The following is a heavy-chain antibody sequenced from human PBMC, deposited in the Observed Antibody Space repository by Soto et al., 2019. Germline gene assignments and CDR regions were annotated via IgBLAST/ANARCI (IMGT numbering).Heavy chain of an antibody. J-gene: IGHJ3*02. D-gene: IGHD5-18*01. V-gene: IGHV3-74*01. Sequence: EVQLVESGGGLVQPGGSRRPPCAASGLPFSSSWMHGVRQPQGKGLVWVSRINSDGSSTSYADSVKGRFTISRDNAKNTLYLQMNSLRAEDTAVYYCARVGWDTAMVFDAFDIWGQGTMVTVSS. CDR1: GLPFSSSW. CDR2: INSDGSST. CDR3: ARVGWDTAMVFDAFDI.